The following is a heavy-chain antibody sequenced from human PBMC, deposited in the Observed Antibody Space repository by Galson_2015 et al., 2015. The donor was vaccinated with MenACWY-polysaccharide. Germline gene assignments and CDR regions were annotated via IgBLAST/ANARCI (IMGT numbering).Heavy chain of an antibody. J-gene: IGHJ4*02. CDR1: GYTFTSYG. CDR3: TRVGAYCTRTSCHDY. D-gene: IGHD2-2*01. V-gene: IGHV1-18*01. Sequence: SVKVSCKASGYTFTSYGISWVRQAPGQGLEWMGWISAYNGDANYAQKLQGRITMTTDTLTTTGYMELRSLRSDDTALYYCTRVGAYCTRTSCHDYWGQGTLVTVSS. CDR2: ISAYNGDA.